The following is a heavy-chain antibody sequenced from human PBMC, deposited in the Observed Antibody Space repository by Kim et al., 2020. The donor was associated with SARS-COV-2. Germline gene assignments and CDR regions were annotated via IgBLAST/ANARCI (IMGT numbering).Heavy chain of an antibody. J-gene: IGHJ6*02. Sequence: GGSLRLSCAASGFTFSSYAMSWVRQAPGKGLEWVSAISGSGGSTYYADSVKGRFTISRDNSKNTLYLQMNSLRAEDTAVYYCANSPWAMVKYYYYGMDVWGQGTTVTVSS. D-gene: IGHD5-18*01. CDR1: GFTFSSYA. V-gene: IGHV3-23*01. CDR2: ISGSGGST. CDR3: ANSPWAMVKYYYYGMDV.